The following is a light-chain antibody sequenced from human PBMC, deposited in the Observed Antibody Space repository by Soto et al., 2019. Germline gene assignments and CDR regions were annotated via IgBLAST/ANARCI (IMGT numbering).Light chain of an antibody. V-gene: IGLV1-47*01. Sequence: QSVLTQPPSASGTPGQRVTISCSGSSSNIGSNYVYWYQQLPGTAPKLLIYRNNQRPSGVPDRFSGSKSGTSASLAISGLRSEDEADYYCAAWDDSLSVYVVFGGETKLTVL. CDR3: AAWDDSLSVYVV. J-gene: IGLJ2*01. CDR2: RNN. CDR1: SSNIGSNY.